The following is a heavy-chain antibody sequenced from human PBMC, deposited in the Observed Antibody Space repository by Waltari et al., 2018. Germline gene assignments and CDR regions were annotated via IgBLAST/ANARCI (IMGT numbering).Heavy chain of an antibody. CDR1: GGSVSSYY. CDR2: IYYSGST. CDR3: ARENHYYYYYMDV. V-gene: IGHV4-59*02. Sequence: QVQLQESGPGLVKPSETLSLTCTVSGGSVSSYYWSWIRQPPGTGLEWIGYIYYSGSTNYNPSLKSRVTISVDTSKNQFSLKLSSVTAADMAVYYCARENHYYYYYMDVWGKGTTVTVSS. J-gene: IGHJ6*03.